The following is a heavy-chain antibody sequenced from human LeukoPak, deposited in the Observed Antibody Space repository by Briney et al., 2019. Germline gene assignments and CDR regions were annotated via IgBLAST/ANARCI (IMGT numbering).Heavy chain of an antibody. V-gene: IGHV1-2*02. CDR2: INPNSGGT. Sequence: ASVTVSCKASGYTFHGYYLHWVRQAPGQGLEWMGWINPNSGGTNYAQKFQGRVTMTRDTSISTAYMELSRLRSDDTAVYYCARDSSGYYYFDYWGQGTLVTVSS. J-gene: IGHJ4*02. CDR3: ARDSSGYYYFDY. CDR1: GYTFHGYY. D-gene: IGHD3-22*01.